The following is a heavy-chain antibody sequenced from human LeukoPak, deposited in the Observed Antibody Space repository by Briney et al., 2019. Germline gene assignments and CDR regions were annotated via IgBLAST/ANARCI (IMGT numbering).Heavy chain of an antibody. CDR1: GFTFSSYA. CDR3: AKNMARPGFRELLRTTYYFDY. Sequence: GGSLRLSCAASGFTFSSYAMSWVRQAPGKGLEWVSAISGSGGSTYYADSVKGRFTISRDNCKNTLYLQMNSRGAEDTAGYYGAKNMARPGFRELLRTTYYFDYWGQGTLVTVSS. CDR2: ISGSGGST. J-gene: IGHJ4*02. D-gene: IGHD3-10*01. V-gene: IGHV3-23*01.